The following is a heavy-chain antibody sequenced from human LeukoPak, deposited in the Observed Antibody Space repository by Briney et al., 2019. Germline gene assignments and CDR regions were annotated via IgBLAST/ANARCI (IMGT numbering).Heavy chain of an antibody. CDR3: ARVGYSSTWFDP. V-gene: IGHV4-59*01. CDR1: GGSTSSYY. J-gene: IGHJ5*02. Sequence: SETLSLTCTVSGGSTSSYYWNWIRQPPGKGLEWLGYIYHSGSPTYNPSLESRVSISLDPSKDQFSLRLNSVTAADTAVYYCARVGYSSTWFDPWGQGTLVTVSS. D-gene: IGHD6-13*01. CDR2: IYHSGSP.